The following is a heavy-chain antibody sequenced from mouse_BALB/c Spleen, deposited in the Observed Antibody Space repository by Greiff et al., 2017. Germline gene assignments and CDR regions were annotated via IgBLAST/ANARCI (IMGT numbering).Heavy chain of an antibody. D-gene: IGHD2-14*01. Sequence: DVKLVESGGGLVQPGGSRKLSCAASGFTFSDYGMAWVRQAPGKGPEWVAFISNLAYSIYYADTVTGRFTISRENAKNTLYLEMSSLRSEDTAMYYCARDGVRRGYFDVWGAGTTVTVSS. CDR3: ARDGVRRGYFDV. CDR2: ISNLAYSI. V-gene: IGHV5-15*02. J-gene: IGHJ1*01. CDR1: GFTFSDYG.